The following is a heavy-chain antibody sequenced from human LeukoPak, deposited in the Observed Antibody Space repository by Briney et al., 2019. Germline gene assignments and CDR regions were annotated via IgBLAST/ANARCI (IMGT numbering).Heavy chain of an antibody. J-gene: IGHJ3*02. CDR1: GFTFNKYF. CDR2: IGATGRDT. V-gene: IGHV3-23*01. Sequence: PGGSLRLSCAASGFTFNKYFLSWVRQAPGKGLDWVSGIGATGRDTYYADPVKGRFTISRDNSRNTVYLQMDRLTGDDTAVYYCAKLPPPRSFYVSHYRIWGQGTIVTVSS. CDR3: AKLPPPRSFYVSHYRI. D-gene: IGHD1-26*01.